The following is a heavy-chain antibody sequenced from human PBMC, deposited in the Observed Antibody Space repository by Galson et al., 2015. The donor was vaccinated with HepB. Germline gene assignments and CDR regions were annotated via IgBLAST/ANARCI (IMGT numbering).Heavy chain of an antibody. CDR3: AKGPTDYGDYVDY. CDR2: ISYDGSNK. D-gene: IGHD4-17*01. J-gene: IGHJ4*02. Sequence: SLRLSCAASGFTFSSYAMHWVRQAPGKGLEWVAVISYDGSNKYYADSVKGRFTISRDNSKNTLYLQMNSLRAEDTAVYYCAKGPTDYGDYVDYWGQGTLVTVSS. CDR1: GFTFSSYA. V-gene: IGHV3-30*04.